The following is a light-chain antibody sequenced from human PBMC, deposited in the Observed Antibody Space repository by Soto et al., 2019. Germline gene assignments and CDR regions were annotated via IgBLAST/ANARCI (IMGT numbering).Light chain of an antibody. Sequence: IVLTQSPGTLSLSPGERATLSCRASQSISSSFLGWYQQKPGQAPRLLIYGASSRATDIPDRFSGSGSGTDFILTISRLEPEDFAVYYCQQYGSSPWTFGQGTKVEIK. CDR2: GAS. CDR3: QQYGSSPWT. J-gene: IGKJ1*01. CDR1: QSISSSF. V-gene: IGKV3-20*01.